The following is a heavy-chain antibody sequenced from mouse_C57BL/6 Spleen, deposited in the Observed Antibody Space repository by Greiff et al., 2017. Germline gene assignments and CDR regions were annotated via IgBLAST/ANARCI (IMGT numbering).Heavy chain of an antibody. CDR1: GYSFTSYW. Sequence: QVQLQQPGAELVKPGASVSLSCKASGYSFTSYWVHWVKQRPGRGLEWIGRIGPNSGGTKYNELFKSKATLTVDRPSSTDYMQLSSLTSEDSAVYYCERGGDYDWFACWGKGPLVTVA. CDR2: IGPNSGGT. V-gene: IGHV1-72*01. CDR3: ERGGDYDWFAC. D-gene: IGHD2-4*01. J-gene: IGHJ3*01.